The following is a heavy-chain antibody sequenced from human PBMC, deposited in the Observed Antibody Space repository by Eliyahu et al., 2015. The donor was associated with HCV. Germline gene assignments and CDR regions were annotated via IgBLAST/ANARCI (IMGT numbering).Heavy chain of an antibody. D-gene: IGHD3-10*01. Sequence: QVQLVQSGAEVKKPGSSVKVSCKASGXTFXXYAIXWVRQAPGQGLEWMGRIIPILGIANYAQKFQGRVTITAXKSTSTAYMELSSLRSEDTAVYYCARDPYFYYYGSASEDYYYGMDVWGQGTTVTVSS. CDR1: GXTFXXYA. CDR2: IIPILGIA. J-gene: IGHJ6*02. CDR3: ARDPYFYYYGSASEDYYYGMDV. V-gene: IGHV1-69*04.